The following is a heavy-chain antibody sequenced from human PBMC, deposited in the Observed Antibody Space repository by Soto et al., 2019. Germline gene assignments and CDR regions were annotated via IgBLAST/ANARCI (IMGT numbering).Heavy chain of an antibody. V-gene: IGHV1-18*04. D-gene: IGHD3-10*01. CDR2: ISAYNGNT. CDR1: GYTFTSYY. Sequence: GASVKVSCKASGYTFTSYYMHWVRQAPGQGLEWMGWISAYNGNTNYAQKLQGRVTMTTDTSTSTAYMELRSLRSDDTAVYYCARTPSHFYYYGSGSYLHYWGQGTLVTVSS. CDR3: ARTPSHFYYYGSGSYLHY. J-gene: IGHJ4*02.